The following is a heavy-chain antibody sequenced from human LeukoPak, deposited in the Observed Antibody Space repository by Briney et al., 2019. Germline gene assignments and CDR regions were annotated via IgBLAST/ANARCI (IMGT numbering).Heavy chain of an antibody. CDR3: ARADWDTAMIDY. J-gene: IGHJ4*02. CDR2: ISGSGNII. V-gene: IGHV3-11*04. Sequence: GGSLRLSCAASGFTFSDYYMSWIRQAPGKGLEWVAYISGSGNIIYYTESLKGRFTISRDNAKNSLYLQMNSLRAEDTAVYYCARADWDTAMIDYWGQGTLVTVSS. D-gene: IGHD5-18*01. CDR1: GFTFSDYY.